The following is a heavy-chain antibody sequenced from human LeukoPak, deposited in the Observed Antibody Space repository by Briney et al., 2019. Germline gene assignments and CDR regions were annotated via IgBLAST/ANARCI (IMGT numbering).Heavy chain of an antibody. D-gene: IGHD5-12*01. Sequence: ASVKVSCKASGYSFTTYAIHWVRQAPGQRLEWMGWINTGNGNTKYSQKFEGRVTFTRDTSASTAYMELSSLTSEDTAVYYCAKSGYSGYDPDVGYWGQGTLASVSS. CDR2: INTGNGNT. CDR3: AKSGYSGYDPDVGY. CDR1: GYSFTTYA. J-gene: IGHJ4*02. V-gene: IGHV1-3*04.